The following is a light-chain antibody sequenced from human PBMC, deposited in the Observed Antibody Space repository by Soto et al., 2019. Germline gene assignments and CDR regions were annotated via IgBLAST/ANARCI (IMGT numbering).Light chain of an antibody. V-gene: IGKV1-39*01. CDR2: DAS. CDR3: HQSAGSRTWT. CDR1: QTIRYS. J-gene: IGKJ1*01. Sequence: DIQMTQSPSSLSASVGDRVTITCRASQTIRYSLNWYQQKPGKAPKVLIYDASTLQSGVPPRFSGSGSGTDFALTISSLQPEDFATYYCHQSAGSRTWTFGLGTRVEAK.